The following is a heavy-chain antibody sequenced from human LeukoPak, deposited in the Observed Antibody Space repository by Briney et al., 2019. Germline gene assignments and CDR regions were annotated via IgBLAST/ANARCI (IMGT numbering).Heavy chain of an antibody. V-gene: IGHV3-7*01. CDR1: GFTFSGYW. Sequence: GGSLRLSCTASGFTFSGYWMTWVRQAPGKGLEWVANIKQDGSEKHYVDSVRGRFTISRESAKNPLYLQMNSLRAEDTAVYYCARDFYYYIDVWGKGTTVTVSS. CDR3: ARDFYYYIDV. J-gene: IGHJ6*03. CDR2: IKQDGSEK.